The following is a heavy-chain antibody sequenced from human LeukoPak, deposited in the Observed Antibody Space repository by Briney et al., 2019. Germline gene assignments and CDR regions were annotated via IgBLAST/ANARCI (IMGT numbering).Heavy chain of an antibody. CDR1: GVSVSGTNFC. V-gene: IGHV4-39*01. CDR2: IYYSGTT. J-gene: IGHJ4*02. D-gene: IGHD3-9*01. Sequence: PSETLSLTCTVSGVSVSGTNFCWGWVRQPPGKGLEWIGNIYYSGTTSSNPSLNSRVSVSVDTSTNQFSLKMTSVTAADTVVYYCARLTKGRFFDYFFDFWGQGALVTVSS. CDR3: ARLTKGRFFDYFFDF.